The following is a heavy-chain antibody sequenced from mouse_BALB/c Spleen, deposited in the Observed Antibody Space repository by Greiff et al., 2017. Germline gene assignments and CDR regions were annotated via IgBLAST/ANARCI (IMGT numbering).Heavy chain of an antibody. CDR3: AREEYGNYVRAMDY. J-gene: IGHJ4*01. Sequence: EVMLVESGGGLVKPGGSLKLSCAASGFTFSDYYMYWVRQTPEKRLEWVATISDGGSYTYYPDSVKGRFTISRDNAKNNLYLQMSSLKSEDTAMYYCAREEYGNYVRAMDYWGQGTSVTVSS. V-gene: IGHV5-4*02. CDR2: ISDGGSYT. D-gene: IGHD2-10*02. CDR1: GFTFSDYY.